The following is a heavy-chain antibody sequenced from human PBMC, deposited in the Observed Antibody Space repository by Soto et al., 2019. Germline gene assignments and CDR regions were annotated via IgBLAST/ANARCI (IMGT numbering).Heavy chain of an antibody. CDR3: ARHVRALYGDYALGIFDY. V-gene: IGHV4-39*01. CDR1: GGSISSSSYY. D-gene: IGHD4-17*01. CDR2: IYYSGST. Sequence: QLQLQESGPGLVKPSETLSLTCTVSGGSISSSSYYWGWIRQPPGKGLEWIGSIYYSGSTYYNPSLKSRVTISVDTSKNQFSLKLSSVTAADTAVYYCARHVRALYGDYALGIFDYWGQGTLVTVSS. J-gene: IGHJ4*02.